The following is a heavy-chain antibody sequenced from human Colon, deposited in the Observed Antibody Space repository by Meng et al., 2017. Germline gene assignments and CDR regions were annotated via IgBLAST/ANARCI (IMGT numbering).Heavy chain of an antibody. V-gene: IGHV3-73*01. CDR2: IHTKTRDYAT. CDR3: TTLSYSESTGYYRDD. CDR1: GFMFSGTA. J-gene: IGHJ4*02. D-gene: IGHD1-26*01. Sequence: GGSLRLSCGASGFMFSGTAMHWVRQASGRGLEWIGRIHTKTRDYATDYAAPLKGRFTISRDDSENTSFLQMNSLKTEDTGVYYCTTLSYSESTGYYRDDWGQGTLVTVSS.